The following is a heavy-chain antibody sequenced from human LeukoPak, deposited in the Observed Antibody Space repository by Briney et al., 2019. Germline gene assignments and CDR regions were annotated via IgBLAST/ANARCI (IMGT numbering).Heavy chain of an antibody. CDR1: GGSITSYY. Sequence: PSETLSLTCTVSGGSITSYYWSWIRQPPGKGLEWIGYIYSSGSTKYNPSLRSRVTVLVDTSKNQFSLKLSSVTAADTAVYYCARVAGDYIDYWGQGTLVTVSS. CDR2: IYSSGST. V-gene: IGHV4-59*08. CDR3: ARVAGDYIDY. J-gene: IGHJ4*02. D-gene: IGHD2-15*01.